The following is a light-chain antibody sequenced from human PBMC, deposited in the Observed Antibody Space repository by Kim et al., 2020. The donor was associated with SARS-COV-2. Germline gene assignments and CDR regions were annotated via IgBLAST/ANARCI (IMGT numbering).Light chain of an antibody. CDR3: QAWDSSIYV. V-gene: IGLV3-1*01. Sequence: SGAPGQTASITCSGDKLGDKYASWYQQKQGQSPVVVILRDNRRHSGIPERFSGANSGNTATLTISGTQAMDEADYYCQAWDSSIYVLETGTKVTVL. J-gene: IGLJ1*01. CDR1: KLGDKY. CDR2: RDN.